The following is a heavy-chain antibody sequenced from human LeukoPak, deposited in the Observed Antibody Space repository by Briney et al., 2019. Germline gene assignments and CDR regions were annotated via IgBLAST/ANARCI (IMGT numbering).Heavy chain of an antibody. CDR2: IYYSGST. J-gene: IGHJ6*03. Sequence: SETLSLTCTVSGGSISSYYWSWIRQPPGKGLEWIGYIYYSGSTIYNPSLKSRVTISVDTSKNQFSLKLSSVTAADTAVYYCAREVSCSSTSCDYYYYYMDVWGKGTTVTVSS. D-gene: IGHD2-2*01. CDR3: AREVSCSSTSCDYYYYYMDV. V-gene: IGHV4-59*01. CDR1: GGSISSYY.